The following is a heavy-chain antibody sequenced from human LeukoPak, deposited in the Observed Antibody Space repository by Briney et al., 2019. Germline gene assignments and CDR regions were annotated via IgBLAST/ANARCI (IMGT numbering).Heavy chain of an antibody. Sequence: PSETLSLTCTVSGGSISSSSYYWGWIRQPPGKGLEWIGSIYYSGSTYYNPSLKSRVTISVDTSKNQFSLKLSSVTAADTAVYYCARHGSIAASGQGTLVTVSS. CDR2: IYYSGST. D-gene: IGHD6-6*01. V-gene: IGHV4-39*01. CDR1: GGSISSSSYY. CDR3: ARHGSIAA. J-gene: IGHJ5*02.